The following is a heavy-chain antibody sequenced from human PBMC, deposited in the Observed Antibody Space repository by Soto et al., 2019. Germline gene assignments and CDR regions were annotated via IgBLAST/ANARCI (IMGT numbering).Heavy chain of an antibody. Sequence: TSETLSLTCTVSGGSIITYYWSWIRQPPGKGLEWIGYIYYSGSTNYNPSLKSRVTISVDTSKNQFSLKLSSVTAADTAVYYCARRYGTGFDYWGQGTLVTVSS. CDR2: IYYSGST. J-gene: IGHJ4*02. CDR3: ARRYGTGFDY. CDR1: GGSIITYY. D-gene: IGHD1-1*01. V-gene: IGHV4-59*08.